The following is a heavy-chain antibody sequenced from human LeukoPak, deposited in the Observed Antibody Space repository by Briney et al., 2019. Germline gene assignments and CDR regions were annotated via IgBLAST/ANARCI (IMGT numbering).Heavy chain of an antibody. V-gene: IGHV3-7*02. CDR1: GFSFSSHY. J-gene: IGHJ4*02. Sequence: PGGSLRLSCAASGFSFSSHYMSWVRQAPGKGLEWVANIKQDGSDKYYVDSVKGRFTISRDNAKNSLYLQMNSLRAEDTAVYYCARVQLERWVDYWGQGTLVTFSS. D-gene: IGHD1-1*01. CDR3: ARVQLERWVDY. CDR2: IKQDGSDK.